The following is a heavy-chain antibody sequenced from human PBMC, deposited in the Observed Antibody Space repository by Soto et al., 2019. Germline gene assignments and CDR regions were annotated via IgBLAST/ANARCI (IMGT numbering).Heavy chain of an antibody. CDR2: SYPGDTT. CDR1: GFTVSSTNY. Sequence: EVQRVESGGGLIQPGGSLRLSCVVSGFTVSSTNYMSWVRQAPGKGLEWGSVSYPGDTTFYADSVKGRFTISRDNSKNTLDLQMNSLRADDTAVYYCHGYGYWGQGTLVTVSS. V-gene: IGHV3-53*01. J-gene: IGHJ4*02. CDR3: HGYGY. D-gene: IGHD5-12*01.